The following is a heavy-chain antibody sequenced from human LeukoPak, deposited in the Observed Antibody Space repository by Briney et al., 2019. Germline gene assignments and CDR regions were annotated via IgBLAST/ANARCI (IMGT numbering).Heavy chain of an antibody. CDR1: GYTFTDPY. D-gene: IGHD2-2*01. Sequence: ASMKVSCKASGYTFTDPYIHWVRRAPGQGLEWMGWINPNSGDTNYAQKFQGRVTMTRDTSITTAYMELSRLRSDDTAVYYCARDAYCSSTSCNTQVWNYYYYGMDVWGQGTTVTVSS. J-gene: IGHJ6*02. CDR2: INPNSGDT. V-gene: IGHV1-2*02. CDR3: ARDAYCSSTSCNTQVWNYYYYGMDV.